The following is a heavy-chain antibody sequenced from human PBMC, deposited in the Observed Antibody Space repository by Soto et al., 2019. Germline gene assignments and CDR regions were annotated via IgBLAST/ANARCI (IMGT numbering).Heavy chain of an antibody. V-gene: IGHV1-24*01. CDR3: ATVPVSTPGYYFDY. CDR1: GYTLTELS. Sequence: GASVKVSCKVSGYTLTELSMHWVRQAPGKGLEWMGGFDPEDGETIYAQKFQGRVTMTEDTSTDTAYMELSSLRSEDTAVHYCATVPVSTPGYYFDYWGQGTLVTVSS. J-gene: IGHJ4*02. CDR2: FDPEDGET.